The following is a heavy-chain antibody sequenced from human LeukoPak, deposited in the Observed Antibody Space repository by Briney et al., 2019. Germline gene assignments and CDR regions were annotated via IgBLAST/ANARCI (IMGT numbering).Heavy chain of an antibody. CDR2: IIPIFGTA. CDR1: GGTFSSYA. Sequence: SVKVSCKASGGTFSSYAISWVRQAPGQGLEWMGGIIPIFGTANYAQKFQGRVTITADKSTSTAYMELSSLRSEDTAVYYCARAESAGYSSGWYILEAFDIWGQGTMVTVSS. CDR3: ARAESAGYSSGWYILEAFDI. J-gene: IGHJ3*02. V-gene: IGHV1-69*06. D-gene: IGHD6-19*01.